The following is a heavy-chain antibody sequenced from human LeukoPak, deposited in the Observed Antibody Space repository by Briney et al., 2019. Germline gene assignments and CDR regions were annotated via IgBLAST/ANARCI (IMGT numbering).Heavy chain of an antibody. J-gene: IGHJ4*02. CDR1: GYTFTSYY. CDR2: INPSGGST. V-gene: IGHV1-46*01. CDR3: ARDLSTSPIAWYYFDY. Sequence: ASVKVSCKASGYTFTSYYMHWVRQAPGQGLEWMGIINPSGGSTSCAQKFQGRVTMTRDTSTSTVYMELSSLRSEDTAVYYCARDLSTSPIAWYYFDYWGQGTLVTVSS.